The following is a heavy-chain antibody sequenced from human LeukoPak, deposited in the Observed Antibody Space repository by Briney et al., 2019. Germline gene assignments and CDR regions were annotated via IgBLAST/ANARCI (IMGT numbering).Heavy chain of an antibody. Sequence: ASVKVSCKASGYTFTSYGISWVRQAPGQGLEWMGWISAYNGNTNYAQKLQGRVTMTTDTSTSTAYMGLRSLRSDDTAVYYCAREGSPDFWSGYRWYFDYWGQGTLVTVSS. D-gene: IGHD3-3*01. CDR3: AREGSPDFWSGYRWYFDY. CDR1: GYTFTSYG. CDR2: ISAYNGNT. V-gene: IGHV1-18*01. J-gene: IGHJ4*02.